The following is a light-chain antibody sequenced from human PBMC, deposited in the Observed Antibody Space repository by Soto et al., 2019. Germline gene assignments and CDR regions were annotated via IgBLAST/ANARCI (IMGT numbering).Light chain of an antibody. CDR3: QQYNSYRRT. CDR2: KAS. Sequence: DIQMTQSPSTLSGSVGDRVTITCRASQTISSWLAWYQQKPGKAPKLLIYKASTLKSGVPSRFSGSGSGTEFTLIISGLQPDDSATYYCQQYNSYRRTFGQGTKVDI. V-gene: IGKV1-5*03. J-gene: IGKJ1*01. CDR1: QTISSW.